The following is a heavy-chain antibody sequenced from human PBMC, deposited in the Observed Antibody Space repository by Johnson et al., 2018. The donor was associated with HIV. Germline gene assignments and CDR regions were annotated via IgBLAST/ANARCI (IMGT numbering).Heavy chain of an antibody. CDR2: VSSDGSNK. CDR3: AGDLVGGSYLRGACDS. V-gene: IGHV3-30*04. D-gene: IGHD1-26*01. Sequence: QVQLVESGGGVVQPGRSLRLSCAASGFTFSSYAMHWVRQAPGKGLEWVAFVSSDGSNKKYADSVKGRFTISRDNSKKTLYLQMNSLRAEDTAVYNCAGDLVGGSYLRGACDSWGQGTMVTVSS. J-gene: IGHJ3*02. CDR1: GFTFSSYA.